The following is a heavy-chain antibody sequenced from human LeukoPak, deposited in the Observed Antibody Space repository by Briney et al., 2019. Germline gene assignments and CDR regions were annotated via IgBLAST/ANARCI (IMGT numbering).Heavy chain of an antibody. D-gene: IGHD3-10*02. V-gene: IGHV4-59*12. CDR1: GGSTSSYY. CDR2: IYYSGST. CDR3: ARGVRL. J-gene: IGHJ4*02. Sequence: SETLSLTCTVSGGSTSSYYWSWIRQPPGKGLEWIGNIYYSGSTYYNPSLKSRVTISVDTSKDQFSLRLSSVSSADTAMYYCARGVRLWGQGTLVTVSS.